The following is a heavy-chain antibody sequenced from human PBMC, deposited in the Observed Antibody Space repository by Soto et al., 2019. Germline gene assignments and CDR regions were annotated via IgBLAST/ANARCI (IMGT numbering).Heavy chain of an antibody. D-gene: IGHD6-19*01. CDR2: INAGNGNT. J-gene: IGHJ4*02. Sequence: ASVKVSCKASGYTFTSYAMHWVRQAPGQRLEWMGWINAGNGNTKYAQKFQGRVTMTEDTSTDTAYMELSSLRSEDTAVYYCATDQGSGWYYFDYWGQGTLVTVSS. CDR3: ATDQGSGWYYFDY. CDR1: GYTFTSYA. V-gene: IGHV1-3*01.